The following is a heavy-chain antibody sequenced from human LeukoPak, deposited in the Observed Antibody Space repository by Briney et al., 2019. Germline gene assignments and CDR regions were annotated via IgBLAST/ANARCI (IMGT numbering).Heavy chain of an antibody. D-gene: IGHD2-15*01. V-gene: IGHV3-7*01. CDR3: ARFIVVVATHDY. J-gene: IGHJ4*02. Sequence: QAGGSLRLSCAASGFPLYRYWMRWVRQAPGEGLGWVGNIKQDGSEKYYVHSVRGRFTLSRDNAKNSLYLPMNSRRAEDTAVYYCARFIVVVATHDYWGQGTLVTVSS. CDR2: IKQDGSEK. CDR1: GFPLYRYW.